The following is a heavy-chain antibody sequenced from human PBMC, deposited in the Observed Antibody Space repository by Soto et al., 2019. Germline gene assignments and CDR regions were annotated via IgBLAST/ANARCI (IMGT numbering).Heavy chain of an antibody. Sequence: GGSLRLSCAASGFTFSSYAMHWVRQAPGKGLEWVAVISYDGSNKYYADSVKGRFTISRDNSKNTLYLQMNSLRAEDTAVYYCDSDLDTESNPWYWRQGTLVSV. V-gene: IGHV3-30-3*01. D-gene: IGHD4-4*01. CDR2: ISYDGSNK. J-gene: IGHJ1*01. CDR1: GFTFSSYA. CDR3: DSDLDTESNPWY.